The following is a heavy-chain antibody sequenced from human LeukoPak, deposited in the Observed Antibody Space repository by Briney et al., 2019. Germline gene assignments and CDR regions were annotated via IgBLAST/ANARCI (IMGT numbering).Heavy chain of an antibody. D-gene: IGHD5/OR15-5a*01. Sequence: ASVKVSCKASGYTFTGYYMHWVRQAPGQGLEWLGGINPTSGGTNYAQKFQVRVTMTRDTSISTAYMELSRLRSDDTAVYSCASLRAGPFDYWGQGTLVTVSS. CDR3: ASLRAGPFDY. CDR1: GYTFTGYY. V-gene: IGHV1-2*02. CDR2: INPTSGGT. J-gene: IGHJ4*02.